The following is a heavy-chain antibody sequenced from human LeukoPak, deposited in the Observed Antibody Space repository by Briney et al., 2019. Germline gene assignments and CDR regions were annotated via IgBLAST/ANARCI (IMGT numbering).Heavy chain of an antibody. J-gene: IGHJ3*02. Sequence: ASVKVSCKASGYTFTSYGISWVRQAPGQGLEWMGWISAYNGNTNYAQKLQGRVTMTTDTSTSTAYMELRSLRSDDTAVYYCARDGRDYYDSSGYYDAFDIWGQGTMVTVSS. CDR3: ARDGRDYYDSSGYYDAFDI. V-gene: IGHV1-18*01. D-gene: IGHD3-22*01. CDR1: GYTFTSYG. CDR2: ISAYNGNT.